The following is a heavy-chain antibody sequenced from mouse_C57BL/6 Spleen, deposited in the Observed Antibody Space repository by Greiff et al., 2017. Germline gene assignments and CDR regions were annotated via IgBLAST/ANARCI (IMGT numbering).Heavy chain of an antibody. CDR2: INPNNGGT. CDR3: ARRGWSHWYFDV. V-gene: IGHV1-18*01. J-gene: IGHJ1*03. Sequence: VQLKQSGPELVKPGASVKIPCKASGYTFTDYNMDWVKQSHGKSLEWIGDINPNNGGTIYNQKFKGKATLTVDKSSSTAYMELRSLTSEDTAVYYCARRGWSHWYFDVWGTGTTVTVSS. D-gene: IGHD1-1*02. CDR1: GYTFTDYN.